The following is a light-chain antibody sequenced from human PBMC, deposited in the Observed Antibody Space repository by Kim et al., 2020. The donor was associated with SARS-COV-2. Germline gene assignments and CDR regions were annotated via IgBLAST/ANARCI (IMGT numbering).Light chain of an antibody. Sequence: APVGDNVTLTSRASQTFSGWLAWYQQKPGKAPKLLIYKISTLESEVPSRFSGSGSGTEFLLTISGLQPDDVATYYCQQHNTYSGTFGPGTKVDIK. CDR2: KIS. CDR3: QQHNTYSGT. J-gene: IGKJ1*01. V-gene: IGKV1-5*03. CDR1: QTFSGW.